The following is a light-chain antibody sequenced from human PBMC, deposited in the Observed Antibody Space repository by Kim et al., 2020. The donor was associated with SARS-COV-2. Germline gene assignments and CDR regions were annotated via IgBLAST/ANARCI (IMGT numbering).Light chain of an antibody. Sequence: HSVLTQPPSVSGAPGQRVTISCTGSTSNIGAGYDVHWYQQLPGPAPKLLIYGDTNRPSGVPDRFSGSKSGTSASLAITGLQAEDEADYYCQSYDSSLGGSVFGGGTQLTVL. J-gene: IGLJ3*02. CDR1: TSNIGAGYD. CDR3: QSYDSSLGGSV. V-gene: IGLV1-40*01. CDR2: GDT.